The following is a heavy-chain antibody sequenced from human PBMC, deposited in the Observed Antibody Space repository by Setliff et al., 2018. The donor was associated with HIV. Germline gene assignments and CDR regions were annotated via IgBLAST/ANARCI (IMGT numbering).Heavy chain of an antibody. CDR3: ARRDRSGFYYWCFDL. CDR2: SDYNGRT. D-gene: IGHD3-22*01. CDR1: GGSISTGGYY. Sequence: PSETLSLTCTVSGGSISTGGYYWSWIRQQPGKGLEWIGYSDYNGRTYYNPSLKSRVTISVDTSKNQFSLKLSSVTAADTAVYYCARRDRSGFYYWCFDLWGRGTLGTVSS. V-gene: IGHV4-31*03. J-gene: IGHJ2*01.